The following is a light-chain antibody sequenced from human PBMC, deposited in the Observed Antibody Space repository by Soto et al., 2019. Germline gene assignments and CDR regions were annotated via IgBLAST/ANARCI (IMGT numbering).Light chain of an antibody. Sequence: QSVLTQPRSVSGSPGQSVTISCTGTSSDVGSYNYVSWYQQHPDKAPKVMIYDVSKRPSGVPDRFFGSKSGNTASLTISGLQAEDEADYYCCSYAGSYSYVFGTGTKLTVL. J-gene: IGLJ1*01. CDR2: DVS. V-gene: IGLV2-11*01. CDR3: CSYAGSYSYV. CDR1: SSDVGSYNY.